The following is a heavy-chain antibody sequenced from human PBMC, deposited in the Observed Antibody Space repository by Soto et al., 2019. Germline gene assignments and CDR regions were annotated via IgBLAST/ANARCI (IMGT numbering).Heavy chain of an antibody. Sequence: GGSLRLSCTASGFTFSSYAMSWVRQAPGKGLERVSAIIGSGGSTYYADSVKGRFTISRDNTKSTLYLQMNSLRAEDTAVYYCGKGRSYYYYYGVDVWGQGTKVTVSS. V-gene: IGHV3-23*01. J-gene: IGHJ6*02. D-gene: IGHD1-26*01. CDR2: IIGSGGST. CDR1: GFTFSSYA. CDR3: GKGRSYYYYYGVDV.